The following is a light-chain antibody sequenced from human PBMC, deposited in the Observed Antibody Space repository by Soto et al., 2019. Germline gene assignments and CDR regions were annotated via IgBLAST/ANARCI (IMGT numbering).Light chain of an antibody. J-gene: IGKJ2*01. V-gene: IGKV3-20*01. Sequence: EIVLTQFPDTLSLSPGERATLSCRASQSVRNSYLAWYQQRPGQAPRLLIYGADSRATGIPDRFSGSGSDIDFTLTISRPEPEDFAVYYCQQYGSSPRYTFGQGTKLEI. CDR3: QQYGSSPRYT. CDR1: QSVRNSY. CDR2: GAD.